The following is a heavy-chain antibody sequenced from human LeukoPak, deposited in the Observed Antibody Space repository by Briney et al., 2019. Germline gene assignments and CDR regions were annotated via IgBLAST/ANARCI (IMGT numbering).Heavy chain of an antibody. J-gene: IGHJ6*04. D-gene: IGHD3-10*01. CDR1: GFTFSGSA. CDR3: TSPVLLWFGELSLQDANYYYYGMDV. CDR2: IRSKANSYAT. V-gene: IGHV3-73*01. Sequence: GGSLKLYCAASGFTFSGSAMHWVRQASGKGLEWVGRIRSKANSYATAYAASVKGRFTISRDDSKNTAYLQMNSLKTEDTAVYYCTSPVLLWFGELSLQDANYYYYGMDVWGKGTTVTVSS.